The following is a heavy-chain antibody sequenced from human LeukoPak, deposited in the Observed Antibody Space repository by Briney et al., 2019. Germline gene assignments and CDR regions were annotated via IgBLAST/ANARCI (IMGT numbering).Heavy chain of an antibody. CDR1: GFTFSSYA. CDR2: INWNGGST. CDR3: TREMYGDYGNDY. D-gene: IGHD4-17*01. V-gene: IGHV3-20*04. Sequence: PGGSLRLSCAASGFTFSSYAMSWVRQAPGKGLEWVSGINWNGGSTGYADSVKGRFTISRDNAKNSLYLQMNSLRTDDTALYYCTREMYGDYGNDYWGQGTLVTVSS. J-gene: IGHJ4*02.